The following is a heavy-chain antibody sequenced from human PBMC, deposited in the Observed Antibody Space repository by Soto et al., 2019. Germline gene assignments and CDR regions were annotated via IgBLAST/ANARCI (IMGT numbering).Heavy chain of an antibody. J-gene: IGHJ3*02. CDR2: IKQDGSEK. CDR3: ARELRFSAFDI. D-gene: IGHD4-17*01. V-gene: IGHV3-7*01. Sequence: EVQLVESGGGLVQPGGSLRLSCAASGFTFSSYWMSWVRQAPGKGLEWVANIKQDGSEKYYVDSVKGRFTISRDNAKNSLYLQKNSLRAEDTAVYYCARELRFSAFDIWGQGTMVTVSS. CDR1: GFTFSSYW.